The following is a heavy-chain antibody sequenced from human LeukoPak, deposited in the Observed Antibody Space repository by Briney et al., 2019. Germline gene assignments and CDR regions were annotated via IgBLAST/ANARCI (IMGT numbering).Heavy chain of an antibody. J-gene: IGHJ4*02. V-gene: IGHV3-53*01. CDR2: IYSGGSI. Sequence: PGGSLRLSCVASGFTVSGDYMSWVRQAPGKGLEWVSIIYSGGSIDYADSVKGRFTISRDNSKNTLYLQMNSLRVEDTAVYYCARAKEYWGQGTLVTVSS. CDR3: ARAKEY. CDR1: GFTVSGDY.